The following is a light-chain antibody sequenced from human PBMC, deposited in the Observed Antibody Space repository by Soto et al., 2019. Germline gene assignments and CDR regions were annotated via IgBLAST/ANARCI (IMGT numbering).Light chain of an antibody. J-gene: IGKJ3*01. Sequence: EIVMTQSPATLSVSPGERASLSCRASQSISTNFAWYQQKPGHAPRLLIYGASTRATGIPARFSGSGSGTEFTLTISSPQSEDFAVYYCQQYDKWPLTFRPGTKLDIE. CDR2: GAS. CDR3: QQYDKWPLT. CDR1: QSISTN. V-gene: IGKV3-15*01.